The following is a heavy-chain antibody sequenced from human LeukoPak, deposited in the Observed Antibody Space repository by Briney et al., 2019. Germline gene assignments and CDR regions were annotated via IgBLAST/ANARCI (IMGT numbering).Heavy chain of an antibody. CDR1: GGSISSSSYY. Sequence: SETLSLTCTVSGGSISSSSYYWGWIRQPPGKGLEWIGSIYYSGSTYYNPSLKSRVTISVDTSKNQFSLKLSSVTAADTAVYYCARVKTVVNYNWFDPWGQGTLVTVSS. V-gene: IGHV4-39*07. CDR2: IYYSGST. J-gene: IGHJ5*02. CDR3: ARVKTVVNYNWFDP. D-gene: IGHD4-23*01.